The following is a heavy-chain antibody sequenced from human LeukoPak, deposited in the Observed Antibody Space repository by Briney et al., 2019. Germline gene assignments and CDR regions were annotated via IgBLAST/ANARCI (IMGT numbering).Heavy chain of an antibody. D-gene: IGHD3-3*01. CDR3: ARDGEMAPYYDFWSGYYSGWFDP. V-gene: IGHV3-53*01. Sequence: GGSLRLSCAASEVTVTSNYMSWVRQAPGKGLQWVSVIYPGGDIYYADSVKGRFIISRDNSKNTLSLQMNNLTADDTAVYYCARDGEMAPYYDFWSGYYSGWFDPWGRGTLVTVSS. CDR2: IYPGGDI. J-gene: IGHJ5*02. CDR1: EVTVTSNY.